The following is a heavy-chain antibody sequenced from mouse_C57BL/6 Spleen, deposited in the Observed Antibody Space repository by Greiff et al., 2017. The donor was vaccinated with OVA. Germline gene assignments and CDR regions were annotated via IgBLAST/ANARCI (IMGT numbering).Heavy chain of an antibody. V-gene: IGHV1-59*01. CDR1: GYTFTSYW. CDR3: ARRGYGSREYWYFDV. J-gene: IGHJ1*03. D-gene: IGHD1-1*01. CDR2: IDPSDSYT. Sequence: QVQLQQPGAELVRPGTSVKLSCKASGYTFTSYWMHWVKQRPGQGLEWIGVIDPSDSYTNYNQKFKGKATLTVDTSSSTAYMQLSSLTSEDYAVYYCARRGYGSREYWYFDVWGTGTTVTVSS.